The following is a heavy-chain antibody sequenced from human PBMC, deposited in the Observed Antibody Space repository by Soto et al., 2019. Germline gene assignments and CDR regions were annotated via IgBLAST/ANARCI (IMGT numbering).Heavy chain of an antibody. CDR3: ARGLITGSHYSGGWYYFDY. CDR2: INHSGSA. D-gene: IGHD6-19*01. J-gene: IGHJ4*02. Sequence: SETLSLTCAVYGESFSGYIWTWIRQTPGKGLQWIGQINHSGSASYNPSLKSRVTISVHTSNSQFSLELSSVTAADTAVYYCARGLITGSHYSGGWYYFDYRGQGTQVT. V-gene: IGHV4-34*01. CDR1: GESFSGYI.